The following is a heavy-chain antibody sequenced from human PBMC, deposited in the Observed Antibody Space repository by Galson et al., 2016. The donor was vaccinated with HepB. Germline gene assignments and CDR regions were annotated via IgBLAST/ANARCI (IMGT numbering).Heavy chain of an antibody. V-gene: IGHV1-2*04. D-gene: IGHD4/OR15-4a*01. CDR3: ARVPRSDYYYGMDV. CDR1: GYTFTGYY. Sequence: SVKVSCKASGYTFTGYYMHWVRQAPGQGLEWMGRINPNSGGTDYAQKFQGWVTMTRDTSISTAYMELSRLRSDDTAVYYCARVPRSDYYYGMDVWGQGTTVTVSS. CDR2: INPNSGGT. J-gene: IGHJ6*02.